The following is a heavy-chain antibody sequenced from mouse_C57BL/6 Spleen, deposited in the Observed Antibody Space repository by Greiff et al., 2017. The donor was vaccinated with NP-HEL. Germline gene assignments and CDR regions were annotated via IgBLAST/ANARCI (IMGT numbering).Heavy chain of an antibody. CDR1: GYTFTDYE. CDR2: IDPETGGT. D-gene: IGHD2-5*01. CDR3: TRWSNYVGFDV. V-gene: IGHV1-15*01. J-gene: IGHJ1*03. Sequence: QVQLQQSGAELVRPGASVTLSCKASGYTFTDYEMHWVKQTHVHGLEWIGAIDPETGGTAYNQKFKGKAILTADKSSSTAYMELRSLTSEDSAVYYCTRWSNYVGFDVWGTGTTVTVSS.